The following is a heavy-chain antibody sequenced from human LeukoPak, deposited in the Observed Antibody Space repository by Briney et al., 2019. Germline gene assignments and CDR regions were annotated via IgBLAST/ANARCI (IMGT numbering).Heavy chain of an antibody. D-gene: IGHD7-27*01. J-gene: IGHJ4*02. CDR1: GFTFSSNW. CDR2: IKPDGSEK. V-gene: IGHV3-7*01. Sequence: GGSLRLSCAASGFTFSSNWMTWVRQAPGKGLEWVANIKPDGSEKSYVDSVRGRFTISRDNAKNSLYLQMNSLRAEDTAVYYCARSLTGVTSYWGQGTLVTVSS. CDR3: ARSLTGVTSY.